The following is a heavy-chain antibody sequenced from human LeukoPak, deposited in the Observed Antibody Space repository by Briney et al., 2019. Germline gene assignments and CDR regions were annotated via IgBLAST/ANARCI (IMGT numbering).Heavy chain of an antibody. D-gene: IGHD3-22*01. Sequence: SVTVSCKASGGTFSSYAISWVRQAPGQGLEWMGGIIPIFGTANYAQKFQGRVTITADESTSTAYMELSSLRSEDTAVYYCARGVSYYDSSGYHGYWGQGTLVTVSS. V-gene: IGHV1-69*01. CDR1: GGTFSSYA. CDR3: ARGVSYYDSSGYHGY. J-gene: IGHJ4*02. CDR2: IIPIFGTA.